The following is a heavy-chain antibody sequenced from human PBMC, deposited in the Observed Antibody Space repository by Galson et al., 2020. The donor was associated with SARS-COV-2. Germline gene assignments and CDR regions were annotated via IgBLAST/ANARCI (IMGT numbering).Heavy chain of an antibody. CDR3: ARDRNYDILTGRVGYYGMDV. CDR1: GGSISSGGYY. CDR2: IYYSGST. V-gene: IGHV4-31*03. J-gene: IGHJ6*02. Sequence: SETLSLTCTVSGGSISSGGYYWSWIRQHPGKGLEWIGYIYYSGSTYYNPSLKSRVTISVDTSKNQFSLKLSSVTAADTAVYYCARDRNYDILTGRVGYYGMDVWGQGTTVTVSS. D-gene: IGHD3-9*01.